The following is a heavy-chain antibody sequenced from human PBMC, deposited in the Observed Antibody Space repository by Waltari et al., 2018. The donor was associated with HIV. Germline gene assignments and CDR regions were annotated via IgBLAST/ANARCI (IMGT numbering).Heavy chain of an antibody. CDR3: ARRRAQGDFDY. CDR2: TSYSEGT. CDR1: GYSLSRGYN. Sequence: QVQLQESGPGLVKPSETLSLICAVYGYSLSRGYNWGWIRQPPGEGLEWIGSTSYSEGTYYNPSLRSRVTISLDTSKNQFSLNLNSVTAADTAVYFCARRRAQGDFDYWGQGTLVTVSS. D-gene: IGHD1-26*01. V-gene: IGHV4-38-2*01. J-gene: IGHJ4*02.